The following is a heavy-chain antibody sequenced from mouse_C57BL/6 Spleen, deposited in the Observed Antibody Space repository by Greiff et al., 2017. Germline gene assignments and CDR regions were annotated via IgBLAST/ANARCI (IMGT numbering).Heavy chain of an antibody. CDR1: GFSLTSYG. V-gene: IGHV2-5*01. CDR2: IWRGGST. D-gene: IGHD1-1*01. CDR3: AKNFHYGSSSWFAY. J-gene: IGHJ3*01. Sequence: VQLVESGPGLVQPSQSLSITCTVSGFSLTSYGVHWVRQSPGKGLEWLGVIWRGGSTDYNAAFMSRLSITKDNSKSQVFFKMNSLQADDTAIYYCAKNFHYGSSSWFAYWGQGTLVTVSA.